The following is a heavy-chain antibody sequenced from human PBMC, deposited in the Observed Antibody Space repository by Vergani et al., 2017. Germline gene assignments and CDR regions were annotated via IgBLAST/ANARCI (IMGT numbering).Heavy chain of an antibody. J-gene: IGHJ6*03. Sequence: QVQLQQWGGGLLKPSETLSLTCVVNGGSFTSYHWTWIRQSPGEGLEWVGDIDHTGRPDYNPSLKSRLTMSVDKSRHQFSLTLNSVTATDTAIYFCARVNTETNGHRYYYYYMDVWGQGTAVTVS. CDR2: IDHTGRP. D-gene: IGHD4-11*01. CDR1: GGSFTSYH. V-gene: IGHV4-34*01. CDR3: ARVNTETNGHRYYYYYMDV.